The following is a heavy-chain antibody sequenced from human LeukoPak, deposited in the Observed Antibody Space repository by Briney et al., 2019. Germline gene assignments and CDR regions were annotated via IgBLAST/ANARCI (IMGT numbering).Heavy chain of an antibody. J-gene: IGHJ4*02. Sequence: GRSLRLSCAASGFTFSSYGMHWVRQAPGKGLEWVAVIWYDGSNKYYADSVEGRFTISRDNSKNTLYLQMNSLRAEDTAVYYCARVSSRDDYIWGSYLDYWGQGTLVTVSS. V-gene: IGHV3-33*01. CDR3: ARVSSRDDYIWGSYLDY. D-gene: IGHD3-16*02. CDR1: GFTFSSYG. CDR2: IWYDGSNK.